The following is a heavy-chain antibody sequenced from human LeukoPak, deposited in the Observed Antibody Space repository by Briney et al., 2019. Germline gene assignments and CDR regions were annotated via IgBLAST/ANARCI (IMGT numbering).Heavy chain of an antibody. CDR3: ARAKVRGVPYYYYGMDV. CDR1: GFTFSDFH. CDR2: ITNSGSDI. J-gene: IGHJ6*02. V-gene: IGHV3-11*01. Sequence: GGSLRLSCVVSGFTFSDFHMSWLRQAPGKGLEWISYITNSGSDIEYADSVKGRFTISRDNSKNTLYLQMNSLRAEDTAVYYCARAKVRGVPYYYYGMDVWGQGTTVTVSS. D-gene: IGHD3-10*01.